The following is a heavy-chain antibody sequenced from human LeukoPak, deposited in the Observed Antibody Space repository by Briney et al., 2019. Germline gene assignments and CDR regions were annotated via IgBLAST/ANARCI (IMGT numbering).Heavy chain of an antibody. CDR3: ARGLTYNSGSRGYFDY. V-gene: IGHV3-23*01. CDR2: ISNSGGST. J-gene: IGHJ4*02. CDR1: GFTFSSYA. Sequence: GGSLRLACAASGFTFSSYAMSWVRQAPGKGLEWVSAISNSGGSTYYADSVKGRFAISRDNPKNTLYLQMNSLRAEDTAVYYCARGLTYNSGSRGYFDYWGEGTLVSV. D-gene: IGHD6-19*01.